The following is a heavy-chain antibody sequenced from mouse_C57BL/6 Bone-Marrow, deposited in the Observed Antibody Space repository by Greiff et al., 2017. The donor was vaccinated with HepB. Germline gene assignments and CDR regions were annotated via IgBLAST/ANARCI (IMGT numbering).Heavy chain of an antibody. CDR3: ASTYDYDEGWFAY. CDR2: INPSSGYT. V-gene: IGHV1-7*01. J-gene: IGHJ3*01. CDR1: GYTFTSFW. Sequence: VMLVESGAELAKPGASVKLSCKASGYTFTSFWMHWVRQRPGQGLEWIGYINPSSGYTKYNQKFKDKATLTADKSSSTAYMQLSSLTYEDSAVYYCASTYDYDEGWFAYWGQGTLVTVSA. D-gene: IGHD2-4*01.